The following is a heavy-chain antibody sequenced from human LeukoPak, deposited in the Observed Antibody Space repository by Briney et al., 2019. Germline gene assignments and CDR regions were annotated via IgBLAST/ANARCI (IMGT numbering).Heavy chain of an antibody. V-gene: IGHV3-21*01. D-gene: IGHD2-2*01. J-gene: IGHJ4*02. CDR2: ISSSSSYI. CDR1: GFTVSSNE. CDR3: ATVPAADDY. Sequence: GGSLRLSCAASGFTVSSNEMSWVRQAPGKGLEWVSYISSSSSYIYYADSVKGRFTISRDNAKNSLYLQMNSLRAEDTAVYYCATVPAADDYWGQGTPVTVFS.